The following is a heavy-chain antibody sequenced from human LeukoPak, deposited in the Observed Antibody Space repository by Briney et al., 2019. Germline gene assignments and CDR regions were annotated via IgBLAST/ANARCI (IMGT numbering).Heavy chain of an antibody. CDR2: ISGSGGST. D-gene: IGHD2-15*01. CDR3: ARKYCSGGSCYWDYYGMDV. Sequence: PGGSLRLSCAASGFTFSSYAMSWVRQAPGKGLEWVSGISGSGGSTYYADSVKGRFTISRDNAKNSLYLQMNSLRAEDTAVYYCARKYCSGGSCYWDYYGMDVWGQGTTVTVSS. J-gene: IGHJ6*02. CDR1: GFTFSSYA. V-gene: IGHV3-23*01.